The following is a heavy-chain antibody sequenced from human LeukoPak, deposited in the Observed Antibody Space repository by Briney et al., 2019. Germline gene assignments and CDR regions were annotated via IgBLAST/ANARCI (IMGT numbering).Heavy chain of an antibody. CDR2: ISSSGSTI. J-gene: IGHJ4*02. D-gene: IGHD5-24*01. CDR1: GFTFSSYE. CDR3: ARDRLTKRWLQFSGDF. Sequence: PGGSLRLSCAASGFTFSSYEIIWVRQAPGKGLEWISYISSSGSTIYSADSVKGRFTISRDNAKNSLYLQMNSLRAEDTAVYYCARDRLTKRWLQFSGDFWGQGTLVAVSS. V-gene: IGHV3-48*03.